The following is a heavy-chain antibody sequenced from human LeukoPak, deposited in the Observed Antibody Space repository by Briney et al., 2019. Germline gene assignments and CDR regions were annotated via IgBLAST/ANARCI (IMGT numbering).Heavy chain of an antibody. CDR3: ARGHTHYYGSSGYFVY. V-gene: IGHV3-74*01. J-gene: IGHJ4*02. Sequence: GGSLRLSCAASGFTFSSYWMHWVRQAPAKGLVWVSRINSDGSSTSYADSVKGRFTISRDNAKNTLYLQMNSLRVEVTAVYYCARGHTHYYGSSGYFVYCGQGTLVTVSS. D-gene: IGHD3-22*01. CDR2: INSDGSST. CDR1: GFTFSSYW.